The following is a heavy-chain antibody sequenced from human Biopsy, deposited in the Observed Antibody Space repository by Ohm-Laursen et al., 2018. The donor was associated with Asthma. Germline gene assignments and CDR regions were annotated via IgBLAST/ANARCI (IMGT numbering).Heavy chain of an antibody. CDR1: GFTVSKDH. Sequence: SLRLSCAASGFTVSKDHMFWVRQAPGKGLERVSVIYSGGTSHTADSVRGRFTISRDYSKNTLYLQMQSLRAEDTAVYYCARGDSSNWSHYYFDYWGQGTLVTVSS. CDR2: IYSGGTS. CDR3: ARGDSSNWSHYYFDY. D-gene: IGHD3-22*01. J-gene: IGHJ4*02. V-gene: IGHV3-53*01.